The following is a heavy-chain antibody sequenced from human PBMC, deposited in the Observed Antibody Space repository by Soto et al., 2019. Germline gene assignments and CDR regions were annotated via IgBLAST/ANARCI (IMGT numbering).Heavy chain of an antibody. CDR1: GFTFSIYG. V-gene: IGHV3-33*01. CDR2: VGCDGSNK. J-gene: IGHJ4*02. CDR3: ARDLWEGGRTLTLPGYYFGY. D-gene: IGHD1-26*01. Sequence: QVQLVESGGGVVQPGRSLRLSCAASGFTFSIYGMHWVRQAPGKGLEWVAGVGCDGSNKYYADSVKGRFTIARDKSKNTLYLQLKSLRAADTAVYYCARDLWEGGRTLTLPGYYFGYWGQGTLVTVSS.